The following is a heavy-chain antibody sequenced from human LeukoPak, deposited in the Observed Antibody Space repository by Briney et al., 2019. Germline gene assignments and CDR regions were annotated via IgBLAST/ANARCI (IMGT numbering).Heavy chain of an antibody. Sequence: GGSLTLSCAASGFTFSNYAMGWVRQAPGKGLEWVSVIYSGGSTYYADSVKGRFTISRDNSKNTLYLQMNSLRAEDTAVYYCARAGKNVEMATIFDYWGQGTLVTVSS. V-gene: IGHV3-53*01. J-gene: IGHJ4*02. CDR1: GFTFSNYA. CDR3: ARAGKNVEMATIFDY. CDR2: IYSGGST. D-gene: IGHD5-24*01.